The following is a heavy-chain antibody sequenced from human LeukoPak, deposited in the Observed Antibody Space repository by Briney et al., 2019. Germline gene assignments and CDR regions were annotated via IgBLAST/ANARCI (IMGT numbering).Heavy chain of an antibody. CDR2: INPDDKSA. J-gene: IGHJ3*02. D-gene: IGHD2/OR15-2a*01. V-gene: IGHV3-74*01. CDR1: GFTFSSYA. Sequence: GGSLRLSCAASGFTFSSYAMSWLRQAPGKGLVWVSRINPDDKSASYADSVKGRFTIARDDARKTLYLQMNSLRAEDTAVYYCLTIVETTFDAFDMGGQGTMVTVSS. CDR3: LTIVETTFDAFDM.